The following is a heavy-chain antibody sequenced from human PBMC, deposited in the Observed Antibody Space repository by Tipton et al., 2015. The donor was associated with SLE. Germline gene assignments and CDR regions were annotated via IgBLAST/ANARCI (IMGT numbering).Heavy chain of an antibody. J-gene: IGHJ4*02. D-gene: IGHD6-19*01. CDR3: ATGIAVAGPFDY. CDR1: GGSISSYY. Sequence: TLSLTCTVSGGSISSYYWSWIRQPPGKGLEWIGYIYYSGSTNYNPSLKSRVTISVDTSKNQSSLKLSSVTAADTAVYYCATGIAVAGPFDYWGQGTLVTVSS. V-gene: IGHV4-59*01. CDR2: IYYSGST.